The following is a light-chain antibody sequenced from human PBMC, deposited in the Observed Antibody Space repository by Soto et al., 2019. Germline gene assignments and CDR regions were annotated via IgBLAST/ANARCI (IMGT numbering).Light chain of an antibody. Sequence: QSVLTQPPSVSGAPGQRVTISCTGSSSNIGAGYDVHWYQQLPGTAPKLLIYGNSNRPSGVPDRFSGSKSGTSASLAITGLQAEDEAEDYFQSYDSSLSGYVFGTWTKVTVL. J-gene: IGLJ1*01. CDR1: SSNIGAGYD. CDR2: GNS. V-gene: IGLV1-40*01. CDR3: QSYDSSLSGYV.